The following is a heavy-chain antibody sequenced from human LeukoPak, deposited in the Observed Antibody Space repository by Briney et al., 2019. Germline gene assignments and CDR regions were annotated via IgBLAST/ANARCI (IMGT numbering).Heavy chain of an antibody. CDR3: ARAAWRGSNSRDAFDI. V-gene: IGHV4-31*03. D-gene: IGHD4-23*01. CDR2: IYHSGST. J-gene: IGHJ3*02. CDR1: GGSISNGGDY. Sequence: PSETLSLTFTVPGGSISNGGDYWSWLRQHPGKGLEWIGYIYHSGSTYYNPSLKSRVTISVDTSKNQFSLELSSVTAADTAVYYCARAAWRGSNSRDAFDIWGLGAMVTVSS.